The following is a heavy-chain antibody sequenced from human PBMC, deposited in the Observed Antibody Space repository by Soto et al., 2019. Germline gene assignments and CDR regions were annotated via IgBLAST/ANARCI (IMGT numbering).Heavy chain of an antibody. CDR3: SRPGKGMPGRLHVSDF. CDR2: ISDDGSNK. CDR1: GLKVSIYA. V-gene: IGHV3-30-3*01. D-gene: IGHD4-4*01. J-gene: IGHJ4*02. Sequence: GRLMRLPCSASGLKVSIYAMHWVSKDPGKGLEWVAVISDDGSNKYYADSVKGQFTISRDNSKNTLYLQMNSLRAEDTAVYYFSRPGKGMPGRLHVSDFWLQGTLVTVSS.